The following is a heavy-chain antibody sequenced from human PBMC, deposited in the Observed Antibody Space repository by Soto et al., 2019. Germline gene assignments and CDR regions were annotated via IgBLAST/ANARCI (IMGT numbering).Heavy chain of an antibody. D-gene: IGHD4-4*01. CDR1: GGTFSSYA. CDR3: ARDPGWDDYSNSRPIQHFDY. V-gene: IGHV1-69*01. CDR2: IFPIFGTA. Sequence: QVQLVQSGAEVKKPGSSVKDSCKASGGTFSSYAISWVRQAPGQGLEWMGGIFPIFGTANYAQKFQGRVTITADESTSTAYMELSSLRSEDTAVYYCARDPGWDDYSNSRPIQHFDYWGQGTLVTVSS. J-gene: IGHJ4*02.